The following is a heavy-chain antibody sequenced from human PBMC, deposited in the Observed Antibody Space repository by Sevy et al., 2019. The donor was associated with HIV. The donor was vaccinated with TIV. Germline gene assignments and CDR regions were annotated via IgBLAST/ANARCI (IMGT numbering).Heavy chain of an antibody. CDR2: TYYRSKWYN. V-gene: IGHV6-1*01. CDR3: ARDIGSSLNWFDP. J-gene: IGHJ5*02. CDR1: GDSVSSNSAA. Sequence: SQTLSLTCAISGDSVSSNSAAWNWIRQSPSRGLEWLGRTYYRSKWYNDYAVSVKSRITINPATSKNKFSLQLNSVTLGDTAVYYCARDIGSSLNWFDPWGQGTLVTVSS. D-gene: IGHD6-13*01.